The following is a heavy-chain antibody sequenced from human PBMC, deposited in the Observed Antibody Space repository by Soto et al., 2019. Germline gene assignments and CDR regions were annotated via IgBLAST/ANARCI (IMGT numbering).Heavy chain of an antibody. D-gene: IGHD2-2*01. CDR2: IDPSDSYT. J-gene: IGHJ6*02. Sequence: RGESLKISCKGSGYSFTSYWISWVRQMPGKGLEWMGRIDPSDSYTNYSPSFQGHVTISADKSISTAYLQWSSLKASDTAMYYCARQGYCSSTSCPRDYYYGMDVWGQGTTVTVSS. V-gene: IGHV5-10-1*01. CDR1: GYSFTSYW. CDR3: ARQGYCSSTSCPRDYYYGMDV.